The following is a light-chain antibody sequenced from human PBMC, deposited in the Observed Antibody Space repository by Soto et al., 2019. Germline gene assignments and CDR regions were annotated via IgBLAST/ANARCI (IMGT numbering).Light chain of an antibody. CDR1: QSVSSY. J-gene: IGKJ2*02. Sequence: EIVLTQSPATLSLSPGERATLSCRASQSVSSYLAWSQQKPGQAPRLRIYDASNRATGLPARFSGSGSGTDFTLTIISLEPEDFAVYDGQQRSNWPLCTFGQGTKLEIK. V-gene: IGKV3-11*01. CDR2: DAS. CDR3: QQRSNWPLCT.